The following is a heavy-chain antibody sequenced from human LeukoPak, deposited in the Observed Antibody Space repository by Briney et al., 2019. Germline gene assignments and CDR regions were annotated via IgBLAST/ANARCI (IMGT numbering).Heavy chain of an antibody. CDR3: ARGGSNFDY. CDR1: GFTFSNAW. V-gene: IGHV3-7*01. D-gene: IGHD3-10*01. Sequence: GGSLRLSCAASGFTFSNAWMSWVRQAPGKGLEWVANIKQDGSEKYYVDSVKGRFTISRDNAKNSLYLQMNSLRAEDTAVYYCARGGSNFDYWGQGTLVTVSS. CDR2: IKQDGSEK. J-gene: IGHJ4*02.